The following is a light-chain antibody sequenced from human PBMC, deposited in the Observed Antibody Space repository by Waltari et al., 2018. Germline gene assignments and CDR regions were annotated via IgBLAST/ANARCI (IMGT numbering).Light chain of an antibody. V-gene: IGLV1-44*01. CDR1: RSNIGAEV. CDR3: ATWDYSLDGQA. CDR2: STN. J-gene: IGLJ3*02. Sequence: QSVLTQPPSASGTPGQRVTITCSGSRSNIGAEVVNWYQVLPGTAPKLLIYSTNQRPSGVPERFSGSKSGTSASLAISGLQSEDEADYYCATWDYSLDGQAFGGGTKLTVL.